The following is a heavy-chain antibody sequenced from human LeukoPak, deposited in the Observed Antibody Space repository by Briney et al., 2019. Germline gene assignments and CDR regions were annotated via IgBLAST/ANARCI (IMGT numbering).Heavy chain of an antibody. CDR2: INSDGSST. V-gene: IGHV3-74*01. CDR3: TRDREGRTWYAEIDY. D-gene: IGHD6-13*01. J-gene: IGHJ4*02. CDR1: GLTFSSYW. Sequence: GGSLRLSCAASGLTFSSYWMHWVRQAPGKGLVWASRINSDGSSTSYADSVKGRFTISRDNAKNTLYMQMNSLRAEDTAVYYCTRDREGRTWYAEIDYWGQGTLVTVSS.